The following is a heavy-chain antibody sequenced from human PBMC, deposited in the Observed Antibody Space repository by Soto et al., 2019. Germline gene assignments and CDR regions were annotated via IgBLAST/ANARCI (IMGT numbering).Heavy chain of an antibody. CDR3: ARDRYRDCSGGSCYSGDLDLDY. V-gene: IGHV1-69*01. CDR1: GGTFSSYA. Sequence: QVQLVQSGAEVKKPGSSVKVSCKASGGTFSSYAISWVRQAPGQGLEWMGGIIPIFGTANYAQKFQGRVTITADESTSTAYMELSSLRSEDTAVYYCARDRYRDCSGGSCYSGDLDLDYWGQGTLVTVSS. CDR2: IIPIFGTA. J-gene: IGHJ4*02. D-gene: IGHD2-15*01.